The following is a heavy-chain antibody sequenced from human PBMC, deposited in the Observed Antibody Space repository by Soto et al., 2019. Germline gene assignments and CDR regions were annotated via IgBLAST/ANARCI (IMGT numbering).Heavy chain of an antibody. CDR1: GGSISSGGYY. V-gene: IGHV4-31*03. J-gene: IGHJ5*02. D-gene: IGHD3-22*01. Sequence: QVQLQESGPGLVKPSQTLSLTCTVSGGSISSGGYYWSWIRQHPGKGLEWIGYIYYSGSTYYNPALKSRVNLSVDPSKNQFSLKLSSVTGADTAVYYCARGSYYDSSGYYGPWGQGTLVTVSS. CDR3: ARGSYYDSSGYYGP. CDR2: IYYSGST.